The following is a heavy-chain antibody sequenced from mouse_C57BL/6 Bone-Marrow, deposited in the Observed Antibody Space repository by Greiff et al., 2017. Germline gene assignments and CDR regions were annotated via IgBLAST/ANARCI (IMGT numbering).Heavy chain of an antibody. V-gene: IGHV1-64*01. J-gene: IGHJ3*01. D-gene: IGHD1-1*01. CDR2: IHPNSGST. Sequence: QVQLQQPGAELVKPGASVKLSCKASGYTFTSYWMHWVKQRPGQGLEWIGMIHPNSGSTNYNEKFKSKATLTVDKSSSTAYMQLSSLTSEDSAVYYCARYYGSSYSAWFAYWGQGTLVTVSA. CDR3: ARYYGSSYSAWFAY. CDR1: GYTFTSYW.